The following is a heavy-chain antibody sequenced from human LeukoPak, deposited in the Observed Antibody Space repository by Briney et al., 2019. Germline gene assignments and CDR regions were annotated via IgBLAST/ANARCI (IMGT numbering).Heavy chain of an antibody. Sequence: GGSLRLSCAASGFTFSSYAMHWVRQAPGKGLEWVAVISYDGSNKYYADSVKGRFTISRDNSKNTLYLQMNSLRAEDTAVYYCAKDNGAALRHGDAFDIWGQGTMVTVSS. CDR2: ISYDGSNK. CDR1: GFTFSSYA. J-gene: IGHJ3*02. V-gene: IGHV3-30*04. D-gene: IGHD6-25*01. CDR3: AKDNGAALRHGDAFDI.